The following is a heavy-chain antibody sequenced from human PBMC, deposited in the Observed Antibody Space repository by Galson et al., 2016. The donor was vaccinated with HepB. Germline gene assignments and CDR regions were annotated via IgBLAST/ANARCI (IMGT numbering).Heavy chain of an antibody. CDR1: GFSFNMYW. Sequence: SLRLSCAVSGFSFNMYWMSWVRQAPGKGLEWVAVIWYDGSYDYYADSVKGRFTISRDNSKNTLYLQINSLRAEDTAMYYCARQLCSRGSCSFDYWGQGTLVTVSS. J-gene: IGHJ4*02. D-gene: IGHD2-15*01. V-gene: IGHV3-33*07. CDR2: IWYDGSYD. CDR3: ARQLCSRGSCSFDY.